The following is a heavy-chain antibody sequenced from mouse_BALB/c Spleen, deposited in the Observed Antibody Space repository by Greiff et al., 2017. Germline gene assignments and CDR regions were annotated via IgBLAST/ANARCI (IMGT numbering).Heavy chain of an antibody. J-gene: IGHJ4*01. V-gene: IGHV1-54*01. CDR3: ARKGGTDSAGYRAMDY. Sequence: VQLQQSGAELVRPGTSVKVSCKATGYAFTSYLIEWVKQRPGQGLEWIGVINPGSGGTNYNEKFKGKATLTADKSSSTAYMQLSSLTSDDSAVYFCARKGGTDSAGYRAMDYWGQGTSVTVSS. CDR2: INPGSGGT. D-gene: IGHD3-2*01. CDR1: GYAFTSYL.